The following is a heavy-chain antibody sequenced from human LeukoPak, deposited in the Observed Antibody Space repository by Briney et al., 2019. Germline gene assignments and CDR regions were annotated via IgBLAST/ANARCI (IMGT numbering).Heavy chain of an antibody. CDR2: INSDESTT. CDR3: ASELRFLKWGFDY. CDR1: GITFSSYW. Sequence: PGGSLRLSCAASGITFSSYWMHWFRQAPGKGLVWVSRINSDESTTSYADSVKGRFTISRDNAKNTLYLQMNSLRAEDTAVYYCASELRFLKWGFDYWGQGTLVTVSS. J-gene: IGHJ4*02. V-gene: IGHV3-74*01. D-gene: IGHD3-3*01.